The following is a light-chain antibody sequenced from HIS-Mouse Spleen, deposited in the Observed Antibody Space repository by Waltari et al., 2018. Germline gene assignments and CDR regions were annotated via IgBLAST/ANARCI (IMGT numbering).Light chain of an antibody. V-gene: IGLV6-57*04. J-gene: IGLJ2*01. Sequence: NFMLTQPHSVSESPGKTVTISCTRSSGSIARNYVQWYQQRPGRPPTTVIYEDNQRPSGVPDRFSGSIDSSSNSASLTISGLKTEDEADYYCQSYDSSNVVFGGGTKLTVL. CDR1: SGSIARNY. CDR3: QSYDSSNVV. CDR2: EDN.